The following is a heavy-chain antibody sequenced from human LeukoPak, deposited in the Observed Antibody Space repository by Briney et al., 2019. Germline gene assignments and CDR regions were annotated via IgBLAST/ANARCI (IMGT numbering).Heavy chain of an antibody. J-gene: IGHJ5*02. CDR3: ARDVGQILGP. Sequence: ASVKVSCKASGGTFSSYAISWVRQAPGQRLEWMGGIIPIFGTTNYAQKFQGRVTITADKSTSTAYMELSSLRSEDTAVYYCARDVGQILGPWGQGTLVTVSS. CDR1: GGTFSSYA. V-gene: IGHV1-69*06. CDR2: IIPIFGTT. D-gene: IGHD2/OR15-2a*01.